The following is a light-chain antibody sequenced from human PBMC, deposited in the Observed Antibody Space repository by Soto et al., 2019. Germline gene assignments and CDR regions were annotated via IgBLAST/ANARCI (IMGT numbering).Light chain of an antibody. V-gene: IGLV2-14*01. Sequence: QSALTQPPSVSVSPGQSITISCTGTSSDVGAYIYVSWYQHHPGKAPKVMIYEVTNRPSGVSDRFSGSKSGNTASLTISGLQAEDEADYYCCSYTSSRTYVFGTGTKVTVL. J-gene: IGLJ1*01. CDR3: CSYTSSRTYV. CDR2: EVT. CDR1: SSDVGAYIY.